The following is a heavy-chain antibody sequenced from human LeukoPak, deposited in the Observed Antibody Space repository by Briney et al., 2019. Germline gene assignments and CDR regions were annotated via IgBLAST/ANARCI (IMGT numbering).Heavy chain of an antibody. CDR3: AKGRYYDSSGYPIDY. V-gene: IGHV3-30*02. CDR2: IRYDGSNK. CDR1: GFTFSSYG. D-gene: IGHD3-22*01. J-gene: IGHJ4*02. Sequence: PGGSLRLSCAASGFTFSSYGMHWVRQAPGKGLEWVAFIRYDGSNKYHADSVKGRFTISRDTSKNTLYLQMNSLRAEDTAVYYCAKGRYYDSSGYPIDYWSQGTLVAVSS.